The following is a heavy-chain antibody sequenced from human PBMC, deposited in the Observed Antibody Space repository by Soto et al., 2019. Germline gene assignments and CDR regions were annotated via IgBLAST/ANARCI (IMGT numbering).Heavy chain of an antibody. Sequence: ASVKVSCKASGYTFTSYYINWVRQATGQGLEWMGWMNPNSGNTGYAQKFQGRVTMTRNTSISTAYMELSSLRSEDTAVYYCARGSPYYDIYTGYGFYYWGRGTLVTVSS. V-gene: IGHV1-8*01. J-gene: IGHJ4*02. CDR3: ARGSPYYDIYTGYGFYY. D-gene: IGHD3-9*01. CDR2: MNPNSGNT. CDR1: GYTFTSYY.